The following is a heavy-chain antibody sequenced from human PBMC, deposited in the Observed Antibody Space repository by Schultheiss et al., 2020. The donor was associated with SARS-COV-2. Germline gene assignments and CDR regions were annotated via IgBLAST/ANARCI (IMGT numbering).Heavy chain of an antibody. J-gene: IGHJ6*02. CDR1: GGSFSGYY. CDR3: ARGTTGAGLYYYYYYGMDV. V-gene: IGHV4-34*01. CDR2: INHSGST. Sequence: SETLSLTCAVYGGSFSGYYWSWIRQPPGKGLEWIGEINHSGSTKYNPSLKSRVTISVDTSKNQFSLKLNSVTAADTAVYYCARGTTGAGLYYYYYYGMDVWGQGTTVTVSS. D-gene: IGHD6-19*01.